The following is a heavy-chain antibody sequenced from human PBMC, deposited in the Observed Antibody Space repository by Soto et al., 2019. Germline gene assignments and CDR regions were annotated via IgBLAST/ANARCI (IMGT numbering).Heavy chain of an antibody. D-gene: IGHD3-10*01. CDR3: ARVKGSGGSFGYYYYYGMDV. V-gene: IGHV4-4*02. Sequence: SETLSLTCAVSGGSISSSNWWSWVRQPPGKGLEWIGEIYHSGSTNYNPSLKSRVTISVDKSKNQFSLKLSSVTAADTAVYYCARVKGSGGSFGYYYYYGMDVWGQGTTVTVSS. CDR2: IYHSGST. J-gene: IGHJ6*02. CDR1: GGSISSSNW.